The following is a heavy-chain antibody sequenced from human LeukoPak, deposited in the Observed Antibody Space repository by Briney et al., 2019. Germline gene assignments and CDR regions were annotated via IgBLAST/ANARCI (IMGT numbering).Heavy chain of an antibody. D-gene: IGHD6-13*01. J-gene: IGHJ4*02. V-gene: IGHV3-21*01. CDR2: ISGSTYI. CDR3: TRDPILGGIAITGRFDY. CDR1: GFTFSGYA. Sequence: GGSLRLSCAASGFTFSGYAMNWVRQAPGKGLEWVSSISGSTYISYADSFKGRFTISRDNAKNSLYLQMNSLRAEDTAVYYCTRDPILGGIAITGRFDYWGQGTLVTVSS.